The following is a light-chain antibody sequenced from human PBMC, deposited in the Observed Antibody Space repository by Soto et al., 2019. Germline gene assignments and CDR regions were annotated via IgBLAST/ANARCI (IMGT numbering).Light chain of an antibody. CDR1: SSNIGAGYA. Sequence: QAVVTQPPSVSGAPGQRVTISCTGSSSNIGAGYAVHWYRQLPGTAPKLLIYGNKNRPPGVPDRFSGSKSDTSASLAITGLQAEDEADYYCQSYDTSLSGWVFGGGTQLTVL. V-gene: IGLV1-40*01. J-gene: IGLJ2*01. CDR2: GNK. CDR3: QSYDTSLSGWV.